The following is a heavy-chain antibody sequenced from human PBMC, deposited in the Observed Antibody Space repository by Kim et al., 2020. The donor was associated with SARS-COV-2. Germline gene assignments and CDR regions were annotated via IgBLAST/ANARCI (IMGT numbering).Heavy chain of an antibody. J-gene: IGHJ5*02. CDR3: AKDVVTGWFGP. V-gene: IGHV3-23*01. CDR1: GLAFRSQA. CDR2: FSGTAGV. D-gene: IGHD3-22*01. Sequence: GGSLRLSCGASGLAFRSQAMAWVRQAPGKGLEWVSTFSGTAGVFYADSVKGRFTISRDTSETTLFLQMNSLRDEDTAVYYCAKDVVTGWFGPWGQGTLVTVSS.